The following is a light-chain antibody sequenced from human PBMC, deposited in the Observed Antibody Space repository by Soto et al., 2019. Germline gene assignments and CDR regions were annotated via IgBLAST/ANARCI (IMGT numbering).Light chain of an antibody. CDR3: SSFAGGTPVL. V-gene: IGLV2-14*01. Sequence: QSVLTQPASVSESPGQSITIYCTGSNSDIGDYNYVSWYQQVPGKAPKLIIYEVTKRPSGLSNRFSGSKSGNTASLTISGLQAEDEADYYCSSFAGGTPVLFGGGTKLTVL. CDR2: EVT. J-gene: IGLJ3*02. CDR1: NSDIGDYNY.